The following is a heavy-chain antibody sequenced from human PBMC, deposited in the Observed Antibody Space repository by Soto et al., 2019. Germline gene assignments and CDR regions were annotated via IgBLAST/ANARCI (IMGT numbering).Heavy chain of an antibody. D-gene: IGHD6-19*01. CDR3: ARGIEGWYQGRYYYGMDV. CDR1: GGSVSSGSYY. V-gene: IGHV4-61*01. Sequence: QVQLQESGPGLVKPSETLSLTCTVSGGSVSSGSYYWSWIRQPPGKGLEWIGYIYYSGSTNYNPSRKRRVTISVDTSKNQFSLKLSSVTAADTAEYCCARGIEGWYQGRYYYGMDVWGQGTTVTVSS. CDR2: IYYSGST. J-gene: IGHJ6*02.